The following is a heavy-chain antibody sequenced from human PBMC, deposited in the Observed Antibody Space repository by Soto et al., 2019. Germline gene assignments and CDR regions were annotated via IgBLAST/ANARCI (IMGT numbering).Heavy chain of an antibody. D-gene: IGHD5-12*01. V-gene: IGHV3-66*01. J-gene: IGHJ6*02. CDR2: IYSGGST. CDR3: ARDPGYRNGMDV. CDR1: GFTVSSDY. Sequence: EVQLVESGGGLVQPGGSLRLSCAASGFTVSSDYISWVRQAPGKGLEWVSVIYSGGSTYYADSVKGRFTISRDNSKNTLYLHMNTLRAEDTAVYYCARDPGYRNGMDVWGQRTTVTVSS.